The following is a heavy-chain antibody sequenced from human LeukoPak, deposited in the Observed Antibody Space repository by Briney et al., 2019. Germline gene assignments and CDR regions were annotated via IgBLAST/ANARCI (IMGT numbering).Heavy chain of an antibody. D-gene: IGHD7-27*01. CDR1: GFTFSSYT. Sequence: QAGGSLRLSCAASGFTFSSYTMSWVRQAPGKGLEWVSTITTSDGNTYYADSVKGRFTVSRDNSKNTLFLQMNSLRAEDTAVYYCAKDGGLCVSAHWGDSWGRGTLVTVSS. CDR2: ITTSDGNT. V-gene: IGHV3-23*01. CDR3: AKDGGLCVSAHWGDS. J-gene: IGHJ4*02.